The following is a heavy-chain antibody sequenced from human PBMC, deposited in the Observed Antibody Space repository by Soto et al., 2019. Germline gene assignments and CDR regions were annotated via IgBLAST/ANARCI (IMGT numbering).Heavy chain of an antibody. Sequence: EVQLVESGGGLVQPGGSLRLSCAASGFTVSSNYMSWVRQAPGKGLEWVSVIYTGDGTYYTDSVKGRFTISRDNSKNTLYLQMNSLRAEDTAVYYCARGQLLAVRWGQGTLVTVSS. D-gene: IGHD3-3*02. J-gene: IGHJ4*02. CDR1: GFTVSSNY. CDR3: ARGQLLAVR. V-gene: IGHV3-66*01. CDR2: IYTGDGT.